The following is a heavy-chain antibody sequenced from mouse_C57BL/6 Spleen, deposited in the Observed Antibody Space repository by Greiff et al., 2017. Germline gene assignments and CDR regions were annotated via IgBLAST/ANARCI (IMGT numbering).Heavy chain of an antibody. J-gene: IGHJ2*01. V-gene: IGHV1-7*01. D-gene: IGHD4-1*01. CDR2: INPSSGYT. CDR1: GYTFTSYW. CDR3: ARPWGKAGGGCDY. Sequence: QVQLQPSGAELAKPGASVKLSCKASGYTFTSYWMHWVKQRPGQGLEWIGYINPSSGYTKYNQKFKDKATLTADKSSSTAYMQLSSLTYEAAAVYYCARPWGKAGGGCDYWGQGTTLTVSS.